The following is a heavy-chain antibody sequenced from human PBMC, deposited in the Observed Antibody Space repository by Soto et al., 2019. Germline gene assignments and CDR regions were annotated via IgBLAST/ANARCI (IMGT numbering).Heavy chain of an antibody. CDR2: INHSGST. J-gene: IGHJ4*02. CDR1: GGSFSGYY. V-gene: IGHV4-34*01. Sequence: SETLSLTCAVYGGSFSGYYWSWIRQPPGKGLEWIGEINHSGSTNYNPSLKSRVTISVDTSKNQFSLKLSSVTAADTAVYYCARGLLLRFLEPFDYWGQGTLVPVSS. CDR3: ARGLLLRFLEPFDY. D-gene: IGHD3-3*01.